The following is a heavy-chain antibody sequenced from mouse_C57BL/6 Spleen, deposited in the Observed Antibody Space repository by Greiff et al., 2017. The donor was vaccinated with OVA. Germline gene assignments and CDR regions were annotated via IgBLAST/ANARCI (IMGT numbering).Heavy chain of an antibody. Sequence: VQLQQSGPGLVKPSQSLSLTCSVTGYSITSGYYWNWIRQFPGNKLEWMGYISYDGSNNYNPSLKNRISITRDTSKNQFFLKLNSVTTEDTATYYCALRSRSWFAYWGQGTLVTVSA. D-gene: IGHD1-1*01. J-gene: IGHJ3*01. CDR1: GYSITSGYY. V-gene: IGHV3-6*01. CDR2: ISYDGSN. CDR3: ALRSRSWFAY.